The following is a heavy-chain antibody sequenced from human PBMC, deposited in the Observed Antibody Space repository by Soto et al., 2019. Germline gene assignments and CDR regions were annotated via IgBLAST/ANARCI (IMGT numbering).Heavy chain of an antibody. CDR2: INAGNGNT. Sequence: ASVKVSCKASGYTFTSYAMHWVLQAPGQRLEWMGWINAGNGNTKYSQKFQGRVTITRDTSASTAYMELSSLRSEDTAVYYCARPHFSSSYYFDYWGQGTLVTVS. J-gene: IGHJ4*02. V-gene: IGHV1-3*01. D-gene: IGHD6-13*01. CDR3: ARPHFSSSYYFDY. CDR1: GYTFTSYA.